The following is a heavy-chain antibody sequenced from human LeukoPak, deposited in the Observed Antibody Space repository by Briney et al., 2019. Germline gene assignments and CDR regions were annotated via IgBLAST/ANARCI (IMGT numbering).Heavy chain of an antibody. CDR1: GGSISSYY. CDR2: IFYSGIT. CDR3: AREGQWLPDWFDP. J-gene: IGHJ5*02. D-gene: IGHD6-19*01. V-gene: IGHV4-59*01. Sequence: SETLSLTCTVSGGSISSYYWNWIRQPPGKGLEWIGYIFYSGITNYNPSLKSRVTISVDTSKKQFSLKINSMTAADTAVYYCAREGQWLPDWFDPWGQGTLVTVSS.